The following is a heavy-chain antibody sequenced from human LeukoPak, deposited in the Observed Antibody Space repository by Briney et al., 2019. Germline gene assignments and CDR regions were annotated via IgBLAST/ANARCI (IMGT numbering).Heavy chain of an antibody. J-gene: IGHJ4*02. V-gene: IGHV3-21*04. D-gene: IGHD3-10*01. Sequence: GGSLRLSCAASGFTFSSYSMNWVRQAPGKGLEWVSSISSSSSYIYYADSVKGRFTISRDNAKNSLYLQMNSLRAEDTAVYYCAKDQFPRYYYGSGSYPFDYWGQGTLVIVSS. CDR3: AKDQFPRYYYGSGSYPFDY. CDR2: ISSSSSYI. CDR1: GFTFSSYS.